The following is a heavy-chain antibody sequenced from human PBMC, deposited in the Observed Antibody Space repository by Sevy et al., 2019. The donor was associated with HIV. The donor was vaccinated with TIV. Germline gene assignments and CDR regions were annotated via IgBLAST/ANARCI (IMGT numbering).Heavy chain of an antibody. V-gene: IGHV5-51*01. CDR3: ARMSSSPRAYYYYFGMDV. D-gene: IGHD6-6*01. J-gene: IGHJ6*02. CDR1: EYNFTNYW. CDR2: IYPGDSGT. Sequence: GESLKISCKGSEYNFTNYWIGWVRQMPGKGLEWMGIIYPGDSGTRYSPSFQDQVTISAYKSIGTAYLQWRSLKASDTAMYYCARMSSSPRAYYYYFGMDVWGQGTTVTVSS.